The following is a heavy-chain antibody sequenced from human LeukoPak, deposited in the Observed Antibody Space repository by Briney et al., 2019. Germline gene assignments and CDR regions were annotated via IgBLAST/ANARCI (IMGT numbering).Heavy chain of an antibody. D-gene: IGHD4-17*01. CDR1: GFTFSSYW. CDR3: ANEIRPNDY. CDR2: IASDGSST. Sequence: PGGSLRLSCAASGFTFSSYWMNWVRQAPGKGLVWVSRIASDGSSTTYADSVKGRFSISRDNAKNTLYLQMNSLRVEDTAVYYCANEIRPNDYWGQGTQVTVSS. V-gene: IGHV3-74*01. J-gene: IGHJ4*02.